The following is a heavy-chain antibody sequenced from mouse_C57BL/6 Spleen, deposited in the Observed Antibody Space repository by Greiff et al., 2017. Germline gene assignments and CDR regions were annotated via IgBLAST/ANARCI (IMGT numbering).Heavy chain of an antibody. J-gene: IGHJ2*01. CDR2: IYPGDGDT. Sequence: QVQLKESGPELVKPGASVKISCKASGYAFSSSWMNWVKQRPGKGLEWIGRIYPGDGDTNYNGKFKGKATLTADKSSSTAYMQLSSLTSEDSAVYFCVITTVVADYCDYWGQGTTLTVSS. D-gene: IGHD1-1*01. CDR3: VITTVVADYCDY. V-gene: IGHV1-82*01. CDR1: GYAFSSSW.